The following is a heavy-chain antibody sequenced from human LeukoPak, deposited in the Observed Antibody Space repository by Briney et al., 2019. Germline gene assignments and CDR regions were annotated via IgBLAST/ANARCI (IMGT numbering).Heavy chain of an antibody. J-gene: IGHJ4*02. CDR3: ARGSGWYWY. V-gene: IGHV4-59*01. CDR2: IYYSGST. CDR1: GGSNSSYY. Sequence: PSETLSLTCTVSGGSNSSYYWSWIRQPPGKGLEWIGYIYYSGSTNYNPSLKSRVTISVDTSKNQFSLKLSSVTAADTAVYYCARGSGWYWYWGQGTLVTVSS. D-gene: IGHD6-19*01.